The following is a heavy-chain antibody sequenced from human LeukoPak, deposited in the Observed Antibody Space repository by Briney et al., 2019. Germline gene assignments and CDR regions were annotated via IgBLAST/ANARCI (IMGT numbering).Heavy chain of an antibody. J-gene: IGHJ3*02. V-gene: IGHV3-11*04. CDR3: AGDSDTWNYFWRDGVAFDI. CDR2: ISSSGSTI. CDR1: GFTFSDYY. Sequence: GGSLRLSCAASGFTFSDYYMSWIRQAPGKGLEWVSYISSSGSTIYYAASVKGRFTISRDNAKNSLYLQMNSLRADDTAVYYCAGDSDTWNYFWRDGVAFDIWGQGQWSPSLQ. D-gene: IGHD1-7*01.